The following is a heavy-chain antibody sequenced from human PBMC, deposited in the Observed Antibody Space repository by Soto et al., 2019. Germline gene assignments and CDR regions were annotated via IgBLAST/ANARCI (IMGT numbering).Heavy chain of an antibody. CDR3: AXEIFGVIISGGRDAFDI. D-gene: IGHD3-3*01. J-gene: IGHJ3*02. Sequence: SVKVSCKASGGTFSTYAISWVRQAPGQGLEWMGGIIPIFGTAKYAQKFQGRVTITADESTSTAYMELSSLRSEDTAVYYCAXEIFGVIISGGRDAFDIWGQGTMVTVSS. V-gene: IGHV1-69*13. CDR1: GGTFSTYA. CDR2: IIPIFGTA.